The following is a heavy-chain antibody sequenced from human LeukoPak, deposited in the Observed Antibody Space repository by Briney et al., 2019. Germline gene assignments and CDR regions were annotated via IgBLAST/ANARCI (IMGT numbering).Heavy chain of an antibody. CDR1: GFTFSSYN. CDR2: ISTSSSYI. D-gene: IGHD3-3*01. V-gene: IGHV3-21*01. J-gene: IGHJ6*03. CDR3: ARDMGVGFWSGYYYMDV. Sequence: PGGSLRLSCAASGFTFSSYNMNWVRQAPGKGLEWVSSISTSSSYIYYADSVKGRFTISRDNAKNSLYLQMNSLRAEDTAVYYCARDMGVGFWSGYYYMDVWGKGTTVTVSS.